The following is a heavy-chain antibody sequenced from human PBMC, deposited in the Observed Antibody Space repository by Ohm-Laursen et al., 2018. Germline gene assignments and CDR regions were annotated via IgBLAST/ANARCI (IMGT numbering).Heavy chain of an antibody. Sequence: ASVKVSCKVFGYTLTELPMHWVRQAPGQGLEWMGWINPNSGGTNYAQKFQGRVTMTRDTSISTAYMELSRLRSDDTAVYYCAKRYQMLYILDAFDIWGQGTMVTVSS. V-gene: IGHV1-2*02. D-gene: IGHD2-2*02. CDR1: GYTLTELP. J-gene: IGHJ3*02. CDR3: AKRYQMLYILDAFDI. CDR2: INPNSGGT.